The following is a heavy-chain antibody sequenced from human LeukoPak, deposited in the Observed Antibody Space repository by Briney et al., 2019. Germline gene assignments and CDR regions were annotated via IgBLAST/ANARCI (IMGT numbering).Heavy chain of an antibody. J-gene: IGHJ5*02. Sequence: GGSLRLSCAASGFTVSSNYMSWVRQAPGKGLEWVSVIYSGGSTYYADSVKGRFTISRDNSKNTLYLQMNSLRAEDTAVYYCAKDAIDYYDSSGYTNWFDPWGQGTLVTVSS. CDR3: AKDAIDYYDSSGYTNWFDP. D-gene: IGHD3-22*01. CDR1: GFTVSSNY. V-gene: IGHV3-53*01. CDR2: IYSGGST.